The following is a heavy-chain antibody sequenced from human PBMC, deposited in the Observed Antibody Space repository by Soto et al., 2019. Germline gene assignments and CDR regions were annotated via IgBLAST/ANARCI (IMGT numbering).Heavy chain of an antibody. J-gene: IGHJ4*02. V-gene: IGHV1-69*12. CDR2: IIPIFGTA. CDR1: GGTFSSYA. CDR3: ARDWTAVAGTKYFDY. Sequence: QVQLVQSGAEVKKPGSSVKVSCKASGGTFSSYAISWVRQAPGQGLEWMGGIIPIFGTANYAQKFQGRVTITADESTSTAYMVLSSLRSEDTAVYYCARDWTAVAGTKYFDYWGQGTLVTVSS. D-gene: IGHD6-19*01.